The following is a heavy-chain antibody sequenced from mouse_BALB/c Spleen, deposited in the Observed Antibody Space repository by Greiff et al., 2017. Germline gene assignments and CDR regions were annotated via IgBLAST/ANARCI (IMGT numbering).Heavy chain of an antibody. CDR1: GFSLTSYG. V-gene: IGHV2-5-1*01. CDR3: AKGGITTVVAPFAY. CDR2: IWRGGST. Sequence: QVHVKQSGPSLVQPSQSLSITCTVSGFSLTSYGVHWVRQSPGKGLEWLGVIWRGGSTDYNAAFMSRLSITKDNSKSQVFFKMNSLQADDTAIYYCAKGGITTVVAPFAYWGQGTLVTVSA. J-gene: IGHJ3*01. D-gene: IGHD1-1*01.